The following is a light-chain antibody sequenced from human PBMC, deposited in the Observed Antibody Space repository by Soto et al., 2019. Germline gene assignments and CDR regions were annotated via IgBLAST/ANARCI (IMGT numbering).Light chain of an antibody. CDR2: AAS. CDR1: QGISSY. CDR3: QQYYSYLQYP. Sequence: AIRMTQSPSSLSASTGDRVTITCRASQGISSYLAWYQQKPGKAPKLLIYAASTLQSGVPSRFSGSGSGTDFTLTISCLQSEDFATYYCQQYYSYLQYPFGQGTKLEIK. V-gene: IGKV1-8*01. J-gene: IGKJ2*01.